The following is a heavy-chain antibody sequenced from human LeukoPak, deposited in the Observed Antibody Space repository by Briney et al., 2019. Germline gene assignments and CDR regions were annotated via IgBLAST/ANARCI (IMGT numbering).Heavy chain of an antibody. CDR3: AREGYRIGWYGSLGY. D-gene: IGHD6-19*01. Sequence: SETLSLTCTVSGGSISSYYWSCIRQPPGKGLEWIGYIYYSGSTNYNPSLKSRVTISVDTSKNQFSLKLSSVTAADTAVYYCAREGYRIGWYGSLGYWGQGTLVTVSS. CDR2: IYYSGST. V-gene: IGHV4-59*01. J-gene: IGHJ4*02. CDR1: GGSISSYY.